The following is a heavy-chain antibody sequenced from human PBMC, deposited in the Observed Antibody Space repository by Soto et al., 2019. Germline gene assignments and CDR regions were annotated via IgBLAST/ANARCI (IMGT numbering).Heavy chain of an antibody. J-gene: IGHJ4*02. CDR3: ATRSPAFDF. V-gene: IGHV1-18*01. CDR1: GYAFTSYG. CDR2: ISTSKGDT. Sequence: ASVKVSCKTSGYAFTSYGVAWVRQAPGQGLEWMGWISTSKGDTTYAQKFQGRVTMTTDTSTSTAYMELRSLRSDDTAVYYCATRSPAFDFWGQGTLVTVSS.